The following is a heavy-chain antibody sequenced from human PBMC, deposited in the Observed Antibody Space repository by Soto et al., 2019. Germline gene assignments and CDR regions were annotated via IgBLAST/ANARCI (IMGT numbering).Heavy chain of an antibody. CDR3: AHRREDRGGLGNFDY. V-gene: IGHV2-5*02. D-gene: IGHD6-19*01. CDR1: GFSLSTSGVG. Sequence: QITLKESGPPLVKPTQTLTLTCTFSGFSLSTSGVGVGWIRQPPGKALDWLALIYWDDDKRYSPSLRSRLTITKDTSKKQVVLTMTNMDPVDTATYYCAHRREDRGGLGNFDYWGQGTLVTVSS. J-gene: IGHJ4*02. CDR2: IYWDDDK.